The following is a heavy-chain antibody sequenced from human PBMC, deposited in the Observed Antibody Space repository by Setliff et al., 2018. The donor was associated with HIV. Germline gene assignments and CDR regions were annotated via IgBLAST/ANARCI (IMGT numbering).Heavy chain of an antibody. D-gene: IGHD3-22*01. V-gene: IGHV1-69*10. Sequence: SVMVSCKASGFTFNHYALNWVRQAPGQRPEWMGGTNPQSDIANYAQRFQGRVTITADHSTTTTYMELTSLRADDTAVYYCVRVGPWYYARSGYLASWDYWGQGTLVTVSS. CDR1: GFTFNHYA. CDR2: TNPQSDIA. J-gene: IGHJ4*02. CDR3: VRVGPWYYARSGYLASWDY.